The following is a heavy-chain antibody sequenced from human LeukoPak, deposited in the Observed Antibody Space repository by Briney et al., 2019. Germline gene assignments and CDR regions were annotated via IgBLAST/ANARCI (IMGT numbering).Heavy chain of an antibody. CDR3: AREAERRVVN. V-gene: IGHV4-38-2*02. CDR1: GFSLSSGYY. Sequence: SETLSLTCVVSGFSLSSGYYWGWIRQPPGKGLEWIGNIHPSGTMFHNSSLNGRVTMSIDTSKNQFSLKLSSVTAADTAVYYCAREAERRVVNWGQGTLVTVSS. D-gene: IGHD1-1*01. J-gene: IGHJ4*02. CDR2: IHPSGTM.